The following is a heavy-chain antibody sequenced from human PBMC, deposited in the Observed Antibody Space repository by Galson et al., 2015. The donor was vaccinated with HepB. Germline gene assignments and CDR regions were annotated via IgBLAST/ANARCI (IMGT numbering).Heavy chain of an antibody. D-gene: IGHD3-10*01. V-gene: IGHV3-21*01. CDR2: ISSSSSYI. J-gene: IGHJ5*02. Sequence: SLRLSCAASGFTFSSYSMNWVRQAPGKGLGWVSSISSSSSYIYYADSVKGRFTISRDNAKISLYLQMNSLRAEDTAVYYCARGTDYYGSGSPPDWFDPWGQGTLVTVSS. CDR1: GFTFSSYS. CDR3: ARGTDYYGSGSPPDWFDP.